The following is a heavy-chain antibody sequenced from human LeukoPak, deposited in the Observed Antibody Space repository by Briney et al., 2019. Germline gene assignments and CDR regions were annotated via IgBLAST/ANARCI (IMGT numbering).Heavy chain of an antibody. CDR2: INAGNGNT. V-gene: IGHV1-3*01. D-gene: IGHD1-1*01. CDR3: ARDQDWKGTFDY. Sequence: ASVKVSCKASGYTFTIYAMHWVRQAPGQRPEWMGWINAGNGNTKYSQKFQGRVTITRDTSASTAYTELSSLRSEDTAVYYCARDQDWKGTFDYWGQGTLVTVSS. J-gene: IGHJ4*02. CDR1: GYTFTIYA.